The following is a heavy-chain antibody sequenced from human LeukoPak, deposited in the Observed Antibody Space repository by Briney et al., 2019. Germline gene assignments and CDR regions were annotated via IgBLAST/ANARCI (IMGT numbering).Heavy chain of an antibody. D-gene: IGHD3-10*01. CDR3: ARDGHYGSATLFDY. CDR2: IYHSGST. V-gene: IGHV4-30-2*01. J-gene: IGHJ4*02. CDR1: GGSISSGTYY. Sequence: SQTLSLTCTVSGGSISSGTYYWSWIRQPPGKGLEWIGYIYHSGSTYYNPSLKSRVTISVDRSKNQFSLKLSSVTAADTAVYYCARDGHYGSATLFDYWGQGTLVTVSS.